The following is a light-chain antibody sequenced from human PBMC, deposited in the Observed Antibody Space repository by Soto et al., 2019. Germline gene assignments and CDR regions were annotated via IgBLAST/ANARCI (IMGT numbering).Light chain of an antibody. V-gene: IGKV2-28*01. J-gene: IGKJ1*01. CDR3: MQPLQSWT. CDR1: HSLLQSNGYNY. Sequence: DILMTQTPLSLPVTPGEPASISCRSSHSLLQSNGYNYLDWYLQKPGQSPQLLIYLGSNRASGVPDRFSGSGSGTDFTLKISRVEAEDVGVYYCMQPLQSWTFGQGTKVAIK. CDR2: LGS.